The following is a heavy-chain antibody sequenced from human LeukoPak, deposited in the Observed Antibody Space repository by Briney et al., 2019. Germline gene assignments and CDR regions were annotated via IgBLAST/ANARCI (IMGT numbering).Heavy chain of an antibody. CDR3: AKDLAMIVVVILDY. Sequence: ETLSLTCTVSGGSISTYYWSWIRQPPGKGLEWVSAISGSGGSTYYADSVKGRFTISRDNSKNTLYLQMNSLRAEDTAVYYCAKDLAMIVVVILDYWGQGTLVTVSS. D-gene: IGHD3-22*01. CDR1: GGSISTYY. CDR2: ISGSGGST. J-gene: IGHJ4*02. V-gene: IGHV3-23*01.